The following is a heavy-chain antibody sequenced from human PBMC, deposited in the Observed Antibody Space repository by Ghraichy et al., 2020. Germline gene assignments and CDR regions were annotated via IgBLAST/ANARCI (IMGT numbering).Heavy chain of an antibody. CDR1: GDSVTSTRNH. CDR2: IYYSGET. Sequence: SQTLSLTCIVSGDSVTSTRNHWAWVRQPPGKGLEWIGSIYYSGETYYNPSLKSRVTIYVDTSKNQFSLRLTSMTATDTAIYYCARRQYELSNFYYYYGMDVWGRGTTVIVSS. V-gene: IGHV4-39*01. D-gene: IGHD2-2*01. CDR3: ARRQYELSNFYYYYGMDV. J-gene: IGHJ6*02.